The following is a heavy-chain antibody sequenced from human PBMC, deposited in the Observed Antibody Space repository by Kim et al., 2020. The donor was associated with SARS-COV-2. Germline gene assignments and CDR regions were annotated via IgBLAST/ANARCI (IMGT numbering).Heavy chain of an antibody. V-gene: IGHV3-23*01. CDR2: IGGSSGST. D-gene: IGHD7-27*01. Sequence: GGSLRLSCAASGFPFSSYAMSWVRQAPGQGLEWVSSIGGSSGSTFYADSVRGRFTISRDNSKDMLSLQMDGLRGEDTAIYYCAKVVGTRIYAFDLWGQGTVVTVFS. J-gene: IGHJ3*01. CDR3: AKVVGTRIYAFDL. CDR1: GFPFSSYA.